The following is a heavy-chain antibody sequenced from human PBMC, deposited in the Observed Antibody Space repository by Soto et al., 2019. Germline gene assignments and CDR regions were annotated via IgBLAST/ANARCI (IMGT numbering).Heavy chain of an antibody. D-gene: IGHD1-26*01. Sequence: QLQLQESGSGLVKPSQTLSLTCAVSGGSISSGGYSWRWIRQPPGKGLEWIGYRYHSGSTYYNPTLKSRVTISIDRSKNQFSLKLSDVTAADTSEYYCARVLDYWGQGILVTVSS. J-gene: IGHJ4*02. V-gene: IGHV4-30-2*01. CDR3: ARVLDY. CDR1: GGSISSGGYS. CDR2: RYHSGST.